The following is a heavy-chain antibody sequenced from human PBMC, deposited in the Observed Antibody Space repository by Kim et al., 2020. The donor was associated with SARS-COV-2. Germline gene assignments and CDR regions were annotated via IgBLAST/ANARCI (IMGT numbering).Heavy chain of an antibody. V-gene: IGHV3-13*01. CDR1: GFRFNAFD. CDR2: IGSGGDT. Sequence: LSLTCAASGFRFNAFDMNWVRQVTGKGLEWVSTIGSGGDTYYGGSVKGRFTVSRENAQSSLFLQMNSLRAADTAVYYCVRGQGHMDPSKFDYWGQGILVVVSS. CDR3: VRGQGHMDPSKFDY. D-gene: IGHD2-21*01. J-gene: IGHJ4*02.